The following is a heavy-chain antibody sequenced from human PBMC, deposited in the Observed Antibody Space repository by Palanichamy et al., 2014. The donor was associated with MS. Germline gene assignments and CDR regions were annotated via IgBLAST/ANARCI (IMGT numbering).Heavy chain of an antibody. CDR1: EFAFSNNW. V-gene: IGHV3-7*01. CDR2: IKYDGSVK. Sequence: EVQLVESGGGLVQPGGSLRLSCTASEFAFSNNWMTWVRQAPGKGLEWVANIKYDGSVKYYVDSVKGRFTISRDNAENSLYLQMNSLRVEDMAVYYCASDLNWGGYWGQGTPVTVSS. J-gene: IGHJ4*02. CDR3: ASDLNWGGY. D-gene: IGHD7-27*01.